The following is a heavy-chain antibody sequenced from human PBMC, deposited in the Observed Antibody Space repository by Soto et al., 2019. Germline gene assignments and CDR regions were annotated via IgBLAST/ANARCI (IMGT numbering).Heavy chain of an antibody. V-gene: IGHV1-69*13. J-gene: IGHJ6*02. CDR3: ARVGRDLTAHRPIVVNYYYYGMDV. CDR1: GGTFSSYA. Sequence: SVKVSCKASGGTFSSYAISWVRQAPGQGLEWMGGIIPIFGTANYAQKFQGRVTITADESTSTAYMELSSLRSEDTAVYYCARVGRDLTAHRPIVVNYYYYGMDVWGQGTTVTVSS. D-gene: IGHD3-16*01. CDR2: IIPIFGTA.